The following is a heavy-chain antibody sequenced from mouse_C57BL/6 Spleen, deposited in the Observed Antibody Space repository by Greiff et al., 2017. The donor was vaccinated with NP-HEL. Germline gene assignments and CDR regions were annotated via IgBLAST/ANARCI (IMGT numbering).Heavy chain of an antibody. CDR1: GYTFTDYY. CDR3: AGGDSNYESGAMDY. CDR2: INPYNGGT. D-gene: IGHD2-5*01. J-gene: IGHJ4*01. V-gene: IGHV1-19*01. Sequence: EVQLQQSGPVLVKPGASVKMSCKASGYTFTDYYMNWVKQSHGKSLEWIGVINPYNGGTSYNKKFKGKATLTVDKSSSTAYMELNSLTSEDSAVYYCAGGDSNYESGAMDYWGQGTSVTVSS.